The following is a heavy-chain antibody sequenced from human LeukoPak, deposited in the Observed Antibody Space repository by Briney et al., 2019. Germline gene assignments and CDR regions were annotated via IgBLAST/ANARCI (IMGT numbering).Heavy chain of an antibody. D-gene: IGHD2-2*01. CDR2: INHSGST. V-gene: IGHV4-34*01. J-gene: IGHJ6*03. CDR3: ARRGAYQLRGGRYYYYMDV. Sequence: SETLSLTCAVYGGSFSGYYWSWIRQPTGKGLEWIGEINHSGSTNYNPSLKSRVTISVDTSKNQFSLKLSSVTAADTAVYYCARRGAYQLRGGRYYYYMDVWGKGTTVTVSS. CDR1: GGSFSGYY.